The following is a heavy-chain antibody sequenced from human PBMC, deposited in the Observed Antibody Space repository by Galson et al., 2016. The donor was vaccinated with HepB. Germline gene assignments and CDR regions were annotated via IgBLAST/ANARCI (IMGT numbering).Heavy chain of an antibody. CDR1: GFTFSVYS. CDR2: ISGDSSSI. Sequence: SLRLSCAASGFTFSVYSMGWVRQAPGKGLEWVSSISGDSSSIYYADSVTGRFTFSRDDAKKSLYLQMKSLRAEDTAVYYCARKPPGANWFDSWGQGTLVTVAS. CDR3: ARKPPGANWFDS. D-gene: IGHD1-14*01. J-gene: IGHJ5*01. V-gene: IGHV3-21*04.